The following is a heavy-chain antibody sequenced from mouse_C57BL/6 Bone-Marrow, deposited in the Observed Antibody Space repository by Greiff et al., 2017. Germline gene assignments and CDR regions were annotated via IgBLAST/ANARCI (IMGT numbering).Heavy chain of an antibody. CDR1: GYTFTSYW. CDR2: IYPGSGST. CDR3: ARFFTVVVDY. J-gene: IGHJ2*01. V-gene: IGHV1-55*01. D-gene: IGHD1-1*01. Sequence: QVQLQQPGAELVKPGASVTMSCKASGYTFTSYWITWVKQMPGQGLEWIGDIYPGSGSTNYNEKFKSKATLTVDTSSSTAYMQRSSLTSEDSAVYYCARFFTVVVDYWGQGTTLTVSS.